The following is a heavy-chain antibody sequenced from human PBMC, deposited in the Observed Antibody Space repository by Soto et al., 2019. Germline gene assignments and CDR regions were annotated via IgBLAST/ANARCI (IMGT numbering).Heavy chain of an antibody. CDR2: IYYSGST. CDR3: ARDGSGRIAARLGWFDP. D-gene: IGHD6-6*01. Sequence: SETLSLTCTVSCGSVSSGSYYWSWIRQPPGKGLEWIGHIYYSGSTNYNPSLKSRVTISVDTSKNQFSLKLSSVTAADTAVYYCARDGSGRIAARLGWFDPWGQGTLVTVSA. V-gene: IGHV4-61*01. CDR1: CGSVSSGSYY. J-gene: IGHJ5*02.